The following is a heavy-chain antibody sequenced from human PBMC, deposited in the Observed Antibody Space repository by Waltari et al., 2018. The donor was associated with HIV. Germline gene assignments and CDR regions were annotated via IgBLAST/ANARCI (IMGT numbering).Heavy chain of an antibody. J-gene: IGHJ4*02. CDR3: SRGRGYSYGYSDL. Sequence: QVQLVQSGAEVRKPGASVKVSCKAPEYTFTNYAIHLVRQAPGQGLEWMGWINPNSGNTGYAQKFQGRVTMTRDTSRSTAYMELTSLTSEDTAVYHCSRGRGYSYGYSDLWGQGTLVTVSS. CDR2: INPNSGNT. CDR1: EYTFTNYA. V-gene: IGHV1-8*01. D-gene: IGHD5-18*01.